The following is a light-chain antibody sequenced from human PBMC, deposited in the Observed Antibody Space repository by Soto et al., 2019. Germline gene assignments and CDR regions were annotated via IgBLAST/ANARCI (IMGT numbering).Light chain of an antibody. CDR3: QQHNNWPLT. CDR1: QSVSNNY. Sequence: EIVLTQSPGTLSPSPGERPTLSCRASQSVSNNYLAWYQQKPGQAPRLLIYGASNRATGIPDRFSGSGSGTQFTLTITSLQSEEFAVYYCQQHNNWPLTFGGGTKVDIK. CDR2: GAS. V-gene: IGKV3D-20*02. J-gene: IGKJ4*01.